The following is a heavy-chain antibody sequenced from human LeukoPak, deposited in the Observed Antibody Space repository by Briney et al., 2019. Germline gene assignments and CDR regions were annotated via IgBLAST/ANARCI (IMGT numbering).Heavy chain of an antibody. D-gene: IGHD1-26*01. Sequence: SETLSLTCTVSGGSISSYYWSWIRQPPGKGLEWIGDIYYSGSTNYNPSLKSRVTISVDTSKNQFSLRLSSVTTADTAVYYSARLASGSYGPLTPFDYWGQGTLVTVSS. J-gene: IGHJ4*02. V-gene: IGHV4-59*08. CDR1: GGSISSYY. CDR2: IYYSGST. CDR3: ARLASGSYGPLTPFDY.